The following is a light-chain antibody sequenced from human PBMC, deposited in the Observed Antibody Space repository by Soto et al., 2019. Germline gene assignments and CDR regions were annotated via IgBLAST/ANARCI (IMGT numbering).Light chain of an antibody. CDR1: QGVSSR. J-gene: IGKJ1*01. CDR2: DVS. Sequence: EIVMTQSPATLAVSPGERATLSCRASQGVSSRLAWYQQKPGQAPRLLIYDVSTRASDTPARFSGSGSGTEFTLTIGSLQSEDFAIYYCQQYTDWPPWTFGQGTKVEIK. V-gene: IGKV3-15*01. CDR3: QQYTDWPPWT.